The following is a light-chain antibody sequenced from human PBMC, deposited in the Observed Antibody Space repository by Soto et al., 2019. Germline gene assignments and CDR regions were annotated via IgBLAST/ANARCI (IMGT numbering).Light chain of an antibody. CDR3: CSYAGSSTYV. Sequence: QSVLTQPASVSGSPGQSITISCTGTSSDVRSYNLVSWYQQHPIKAPKLMIYEGSKRPSGVSNRFSGSKSGNTASLTISGLQAEDEADYYCCSYAGSSTYVFGTGTKVTVL. V-gene: IGLV2-23*01. CDR2: EGS. CDR1: SSDVRSYNL. J-gene: IGLJ1*01.